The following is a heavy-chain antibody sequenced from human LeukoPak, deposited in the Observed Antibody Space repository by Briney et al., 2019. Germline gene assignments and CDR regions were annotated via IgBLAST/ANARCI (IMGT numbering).Heavy chain of an antibody. Sequence: SETLSLTCAVSGGSFSGHYWNWIRQPPGKGLEWIGEINHGGSTNYNPSLKSRVTISVDTSQKQFSLRLTSVTAADTALYYCARQTGSGLFILPGGQGTLVTVSS. CDR1: GGSFSGHY. CDR2: INHGGST. D-gene: IGHD3/OR15-3a*01. J-gene: IGHJ4*02. CDR3: ARQTGSGLFILP. V-gene: IGHV4-34*01.